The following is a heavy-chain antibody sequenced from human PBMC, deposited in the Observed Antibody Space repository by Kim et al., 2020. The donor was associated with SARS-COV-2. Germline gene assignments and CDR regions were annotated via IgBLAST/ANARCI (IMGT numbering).Heavy chain of an antibody. CDR1: GGSISSYY. V-gene: IGHV4-59*13. CDR3: ARDPGYYDSSGYYYYYYGMDV. Sequence: SETLSLTCTVSGGSISSYYWSWIRQPPGKGLEWIGYIYYSGSTNYNPSLKSRVTISVDTYKNQFSLKLSSVTAADTAVYYCARDPGYYDSSGYYYYYYGMDVWGQGTTVTVSS. CDR2: IYYSGST. D-gene: IGHD3-22*01. J-gene: IGHJ6*02.